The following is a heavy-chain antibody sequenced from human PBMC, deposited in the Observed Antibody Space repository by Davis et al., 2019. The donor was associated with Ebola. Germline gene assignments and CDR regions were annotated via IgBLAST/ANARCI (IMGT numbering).Heavy chain of an antibody. J-gene: IGHJ4*02. V-gene: IGHV1-46*01. Sequence: ASVKVSCKASGYTFTSYYMHWVRQAPGQGLEWMGIINPSGGSTSYAQKFQGRVTMTRDTSTSTVYMELSSLRSEDTAVYYCARDVCRACGPLYYFDYWGQGTLVTVSS. CDR3: ARDVCRACGPLYYFDY. CDR1: GYTFTSYY. D-gene: IGHD2-21*01. CDR2: INPSGGST.